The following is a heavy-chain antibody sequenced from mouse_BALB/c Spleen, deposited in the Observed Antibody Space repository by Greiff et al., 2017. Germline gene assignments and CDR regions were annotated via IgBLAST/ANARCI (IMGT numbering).Heavy chain of an antibody. D-gene: IGHD2-1*01. CDR3: AREEYYGNYVYWYFDV. J-gene: IGHJ1*01. CDR1: GYSITSGYY. V-gene: IGHV3-6*02. CDR2: ISYDGSN. Sequence: EVQLQQSGPGLVKPSQSLSLTCSVTGYSITSGYYWNWIRQFPGNKLEWMGYISYDGSNNYNPSLKNRISITRDTSKNQFFLKLNSVTTEDTATYYCAREEYYGNYVYWYFDVWGAGTTVTVSS.